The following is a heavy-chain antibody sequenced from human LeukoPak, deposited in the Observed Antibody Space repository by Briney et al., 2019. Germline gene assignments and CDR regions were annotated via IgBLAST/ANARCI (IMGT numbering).Heavy chain of an antibody. V-gene: IGHV3-30*18. CDR2: ISYDGTNK. J-gene: IGHJ4*02. CDR3: AKDRSGSYDY. D-gene: IGHD1-26*01. Sequence: GGSLRLSCVPSGFPFSRYGMHWVRQAPGKGLEWVAVISYDGTNKYYADSVNGRFTISRDNSKNTLYLQMNSLRAEDTAVYYCAKDRSGSYDYWGQGTLVTVSS. CDR1: GFPFSRYG.